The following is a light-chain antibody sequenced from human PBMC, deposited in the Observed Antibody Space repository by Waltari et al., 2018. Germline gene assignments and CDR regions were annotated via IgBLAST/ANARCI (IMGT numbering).Light chain of an antibody. CDR3: QRYSGYPPT. Sequence: IQTTQTPSTLSASVGDRITITCRASQSINTWLAWYQQKPGKAPKLLISKASSLQSEVPSRFSGSGVGTEFTLTISSLQPDDSATYCCQRYSGYPPTFGGGTKVEIK. CDR2: KAS. V-gene: IGKV1-5*03. J-gene: IGKJ4*01. CDR1: QSINTW.